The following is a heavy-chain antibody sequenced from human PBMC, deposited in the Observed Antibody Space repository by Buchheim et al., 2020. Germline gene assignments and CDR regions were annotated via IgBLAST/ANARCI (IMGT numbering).Heavy chain of an antibody. CDR3: ARAPIAAAGTGWFDP. CDR2: ISYDGSNK. Sequence: QVQLVESGGGVVQPGRSLRLSCAASGFTFSSYAMHWVRQAPGKGLEWVAVISYDGSNKYYADSVKGRFTISRDNAKNSLYLQMNSLRAEDTAVYYCARAPIAAAGTGWFDPWGQGTL. D-gene: IGHD6-13*01. V-gene: IGHV3-30-3*01. J-gene: IGHJ5*02. CDR1: GFTFSSYA.